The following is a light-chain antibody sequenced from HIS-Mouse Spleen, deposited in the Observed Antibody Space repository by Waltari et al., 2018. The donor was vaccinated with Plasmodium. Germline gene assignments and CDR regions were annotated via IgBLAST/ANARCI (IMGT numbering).Light chain of an antibody. V-gene: IGLV1-51*01. J-gene: IGLJ2*01. CDR2: DNN. Sequence: QSVLTQPPSVSAAPGQKVTISCSVSSSNLGNTYVSWYQQLPGTAPKLLIYDNNKRPSGIPDRFSGSKSGTSATLGITGLQTGDEADYYCGTWDSSLSAGVVFGGGTKLTVL. CDR1: SSNLGNTY. CDR3: GTWDSSLSAGVV.